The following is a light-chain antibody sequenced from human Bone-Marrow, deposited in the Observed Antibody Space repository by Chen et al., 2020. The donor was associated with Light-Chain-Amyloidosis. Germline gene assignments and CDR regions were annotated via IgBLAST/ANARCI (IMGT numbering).Light chain of an antibody. Sequence: SYVLTQPSSVSVAPGQTATIACGGNNIGSTSVHWYQQTPGQAPLLVVYDDRDRPSGIPEQLSGSNSGNTATLTISRVEAGDEADYYCQVWDRSSDRPVFGGGTKLTVL. V-gene: IGLV3-21*02. CDR2: DDR. CDR1: NIGSTS. J-gene: IGLJ3*02. CDR3: QVWDRSSDRPV.